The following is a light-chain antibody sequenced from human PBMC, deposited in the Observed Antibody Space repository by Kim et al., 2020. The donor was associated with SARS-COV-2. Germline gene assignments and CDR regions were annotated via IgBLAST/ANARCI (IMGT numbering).Light chain of an antibody. CDR2: GAS. V-gene: IGKV1-39*01. CDR1: QSIRTY. Sequence: DIQMTQSPSSLSASVGDRVTITCRASQSIRTYLNWYQQKPGKAPKLLIYGASNLPSGVQSRFSGSGSGTDFTLTISTLQPEDFGTYYCQQGYSTFGQGTKLEI. CDR3: QQGYST. J-gene: IGKJ2*01.